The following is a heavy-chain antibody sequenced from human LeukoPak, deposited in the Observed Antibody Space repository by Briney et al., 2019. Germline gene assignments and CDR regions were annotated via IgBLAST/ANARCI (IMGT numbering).Heavy chain of an antibody. V-gene: IGHV3-74*01. Sequence: GGSLRLSRAASGFTFSKYCMLWVRQAPGKGLESVSRINTDGTVTTYADSVKGRFTVSRDNADNTMFLQMNSVRDEDTAVYYCATKQWLAPPPDSWGQGTPVTVSS. J-gene: IGHJ4*02. CDR3: ATKQWLAPPPDS. CDR2: INTDGTVT. CDR1: GFTFSKYC. D-gene: IGHD6-19*01.